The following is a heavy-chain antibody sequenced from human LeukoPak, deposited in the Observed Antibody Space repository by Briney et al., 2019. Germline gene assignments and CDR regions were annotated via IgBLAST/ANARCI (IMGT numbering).Heavy chain of an antibody. CDR3: AKDLHYGSADY. Sequence: GGSLRLSCAASGFMFTSYWMSWVRQAPGKGLEWVANINQDGSAKYYVDSVKGRFTISRDNAKNSLYLQMNSLRAEDTAVYYCAKDLHYGSADYWGQGTLVTVSS. J-gene: IGHJ4*02. D-gene: IGHD3-10*01. CDR1: GFMFTSYW. CDR2: INQDGSAK. V-gene: IGHV3-7*01.